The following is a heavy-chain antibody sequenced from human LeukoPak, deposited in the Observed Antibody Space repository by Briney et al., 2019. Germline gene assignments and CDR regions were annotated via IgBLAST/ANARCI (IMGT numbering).Heavy chain of an antibody. D-gene: IGHD2-15*01. CDR3: ARHRSLRGWFDP. V-gene: IGHV4-39*01. CDR2: LYFSGST. J-gene: IGHJ5*02. CDR1: GDSISSSDYC. Sequence: SETLSLTCTVSGDSISSSDYCWSWLRQPPGRGLEFVGCLYFSGSTYYNPSLNGRVTISVDTSKNQFSLNLYSMTAADTALYFCARHRSLRGWFDPWDQGTLVTVSS.